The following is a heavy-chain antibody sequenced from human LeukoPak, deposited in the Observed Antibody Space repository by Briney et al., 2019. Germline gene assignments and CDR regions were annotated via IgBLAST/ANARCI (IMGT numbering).Heavy chain of an antibody. CDR2: SNPSGGST. D-gene: IGHD3-3*01. J-gene: IGHJ3*02. CDR1: GDTFTTDY. CDR3: ARVKFFGVVTNALDI. Sequence: ASVKVSCKASGDTFTTDYIHCVRQGPGQGPEWMGVSNPSGGSTTNAQKFQGRVTMTRDTSTSTVYMELSRLRSDDTAIYFCARVKFFGVVTNALDIWGQGKMVTVSS. V-gene: IGHV1-46*01.